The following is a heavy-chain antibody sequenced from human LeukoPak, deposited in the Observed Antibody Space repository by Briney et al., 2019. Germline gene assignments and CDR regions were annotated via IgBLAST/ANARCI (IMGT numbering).Heavy chain of an antibody. CDR3: ARTMVRGAGYYYGMDV. J-gene: IGHJ6*02. CDR1: GYTFTGYY. V-gene: IGHV1-2*04. CDR2: INPNSGGT. Sequence: ASVKVSCKASGYTFTGYYMHWVRQAPGQGLEWMGWINPNSGGTNYAQKFQGWVTMTRDTSISTAYMELSRLRSDDTAVYYCARTMVRGAGYYYGMDVWGQGTTVTVSS. D-gene: IGHD3-10*01.